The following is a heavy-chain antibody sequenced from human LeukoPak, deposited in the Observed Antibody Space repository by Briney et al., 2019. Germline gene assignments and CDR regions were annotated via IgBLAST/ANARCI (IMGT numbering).Heavy chain of an antibody. V-gene: IGHV3-48*03. CDR1: GFTFSSYE. CDR3: ARNSRYSFDI. Sequence: GGSLRLSCAASGFTFSSYEMKWVRQAPGKGLEWVSYISSSGTSIYYADSVKGRFTISRDNAKNPLYPPMNSLRAEDTAVYYCARNSRYSFDIWGQGTMVTVSS. CDR2: ISSSGTSI. J-gene: IGHJ3*02. D-gene: IGHD4-11*01.